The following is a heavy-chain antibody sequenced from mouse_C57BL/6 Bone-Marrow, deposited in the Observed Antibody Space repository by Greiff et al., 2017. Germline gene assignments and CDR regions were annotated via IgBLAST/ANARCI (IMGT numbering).Heavy chain of an antibody. CDR1: GYTFTSYW. CDR3: ARPPQYGSSLDY. V-gene: IGHV1-53*01. Sequence: QVQLQQPGPELVKPGASVKLSCKASGYTFTSYWMHWVKQRPGQGLEWIGNINPSNGGTNYNEKFKSKATMTVDKSSSTAYMQLSSLTSEDSAVNYCARPPQYGSSLDYWGQGTTLTVSS. J-gene: IGHJ2*01. CDR2: INPSNGGT. D-gene: IGHD1-1*01.